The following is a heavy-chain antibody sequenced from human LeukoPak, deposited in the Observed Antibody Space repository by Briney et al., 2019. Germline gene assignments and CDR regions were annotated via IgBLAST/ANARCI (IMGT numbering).Heavy chain of an antibody. CDR1: GFTFSSYW. J-gene: IGHJ6*03. Sequence: GGSLRLSCAASGFTFSSYWMHWVRQAPGKGLVWVSRINSDGSSTNYADSVKGRFTISRDNAKNTLYLQMNSLRAEDTAVYYCARDPGGSYWFDYYYYMDVWGKGTTVTVSS. CDR2: INSDGSST. CDR3: ARDPGGSYWFDYYYYMDV. V-gene: IGHV3-74*01. D-gene: IGHD1-26*01.